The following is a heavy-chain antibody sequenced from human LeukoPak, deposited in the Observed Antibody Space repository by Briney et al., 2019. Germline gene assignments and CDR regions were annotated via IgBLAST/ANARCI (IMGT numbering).Heavy chain of an antibody. CDR3: AKDGSGSSWYYYYYYMDV. V-gene: IGHV3-30*02. D-gene: IGHD6-13*01. CDR1: GFTFSSYG. J-gene: IGHJ6*03. CDR2: IRYDGSNK. Sequence: GGSLRLSCAASGFTFSSYGMHWVRQAPGKGLEWVAFIRYDGSNKHYADSVKGRFTISRDNSKNTLYLQMNSLRAEDTAVYYCAKDGSGSSWYYYYYYMDVWGKGTTVTVSS.